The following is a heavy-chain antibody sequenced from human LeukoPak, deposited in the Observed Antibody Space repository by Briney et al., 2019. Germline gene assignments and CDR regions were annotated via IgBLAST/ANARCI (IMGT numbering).Heavy chain of an antibody. V-gene: IGHV4-39*07. Sequence: SETLSLTCTVSGDSIRGSRNYWGWIRQSPGKGLEWIGSIYYSGSTYYNPSLKSRVALSIDTSKNQFSLKLSSMTAADTAIYYCGRDRTVQLAPVDYWGQGTLVTVSS. CDR1: GDSIRGSRNY. CDR3: GRDRTVQLAPVDY. J-gene: IGHJ4*02. CDR2: IYYSGST. D-gene: IGHD1-1*01.